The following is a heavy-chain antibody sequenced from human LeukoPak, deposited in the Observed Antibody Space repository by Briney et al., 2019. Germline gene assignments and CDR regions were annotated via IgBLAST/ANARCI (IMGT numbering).Heavy chain of an antibody. CDR2: IIPIFGTA. D-gene: IGHD4-17*01. CDR3: ARGQSIMYGDYSGWFDP. J-gene: IGHJ5*02. Sequence: ASVKVSCKASGGTFSSYAISWVRQAPGQGLEWMGGIIPIFGTANYAQKFQGRVTITADKSTSTVYMELSSLRSEDTAVYYCARGQSIMYGDYSGWFDPWGQGTLVTVSS. CDR1: GGTFSSYA. V-gene: IGHV1-69*06.